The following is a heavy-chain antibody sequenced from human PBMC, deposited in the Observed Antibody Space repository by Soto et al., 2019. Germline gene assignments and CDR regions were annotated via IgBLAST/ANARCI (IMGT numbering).Heavy chain of an antibody. CDR1: GASISSGGYY. CDR3: ARAPLN. Sequence: QVHLQESGPGLLKPSQTLSLTCTVSGASISSGGYYWTWIRQHSGKGLEWIGYIYYSGSTYSNPSLKCRVTISVYTSKCQFSLKLSSVAAADPAVYYCARAPLNWGHGTLVTVSS. V-gene: IGHV4-31*03. CDR2: IYYSGST. J-gene: IGHJ4*01.